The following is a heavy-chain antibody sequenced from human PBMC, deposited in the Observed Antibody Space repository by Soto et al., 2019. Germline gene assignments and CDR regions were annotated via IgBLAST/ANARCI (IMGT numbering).Heavy chain of an antibody. J-gene: IGHJ2*01. CDR1: GDYISSHY. CDR3: ARPKGIPPAVWYFDL. CDR2: VYHSGKT. Sequence: QVQLQESGPGLVKPSETLSLTCTVSGDYISSHYWSWIRRPPGKGLEWIGYVYHSGKTDSKPSLKSRVTISMDTSKNQISLSVTSVTAADTAMYYCARPKGIPPAVWYFDLWGRGTLVTVSS. D-gene: IGHD6-13*01. V-gene: IGHV4-59*08.